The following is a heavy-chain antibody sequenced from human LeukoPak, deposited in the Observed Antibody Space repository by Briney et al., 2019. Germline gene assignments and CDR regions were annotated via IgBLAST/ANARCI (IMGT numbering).Heavy chain of an antibody. CDR1: GGSISSSSYY. Sequence: PSETLSLTCTVSGGSISSSSYYWGWIRQPPGKGLEWIGSIYYSGSTYYNPSLKSRVTISVDTSKNQFSLKLSSVTAADTAVYYCARHEAPGGQATGDAFDIWGQGTMVTVSS. CDR2: IYYSGST. CDR3: ARHEAPGGQATGDAFDI. J-gene: IGHJ3*02. V-gene: IGHV4-39*01. D-gene: IGHD5-12*01.